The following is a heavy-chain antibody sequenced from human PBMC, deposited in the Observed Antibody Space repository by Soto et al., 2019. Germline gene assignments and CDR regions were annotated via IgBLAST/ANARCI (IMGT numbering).Heavy chain of an antibody. CDR3: ARLLGGGDAFTYLDY. CDR1: GFTISGHY. Sequence: PSESLSLTCPVSGFTISGHYRNWIRQPPGKGLEWIGYIFHSGVTKYNPSLQSRVTMSVDMSKNQFTLNLSSVTAADTAVYCCARLLGGGDAFTYLDYWGKEPLVTVSS. D-gene: IGHD3-16*01. CDR2: IFHSGVT. J-gene: IGHJ4*02. V-gene: IGHV4-59*11.